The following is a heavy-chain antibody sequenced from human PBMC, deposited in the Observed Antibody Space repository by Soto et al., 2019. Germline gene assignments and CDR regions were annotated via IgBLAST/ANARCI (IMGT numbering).Heavy chain of an antibody. J-gene: IGHJ4*02. CDR3: APRYYDS. Sequence: GGSLRLSCAASGFTFSDTSMNWVRQAPGQGLEWVGRSRTKTEGGTTDYAEPVKGRFTISRDDSKYTLYLQMNSLKPEDTAVYYCAPRYYDSWGKGTLVTVSS. CDR2: SRTKTEGGTT. D-gene: IGHD3-22*01. CDR1: GFTFSDTS. V-gene: IGHV3-15*07.